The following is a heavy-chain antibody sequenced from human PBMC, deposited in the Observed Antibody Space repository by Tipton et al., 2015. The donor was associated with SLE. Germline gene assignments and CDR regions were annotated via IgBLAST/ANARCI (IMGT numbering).Heavy chain of an antibody. CDR2: IFCSGTT. CDR3: ARRIEMATAHDAFDI. Sequence: TLSLTCTVSGGSISTSFLSWIRQPPGKGLEWIVSIFCSGTTNYNPSLKSRVSMSVDTSKNQFSLKLSSVTAADTAVYYCARRIEMATAHDAFDIWGQGTMVTVSS. CDR1: GGSISTSF. V-gene: IGHV4-59*12. D-gene: IGHD5-24*01. J-gene: IGHJ3*02.